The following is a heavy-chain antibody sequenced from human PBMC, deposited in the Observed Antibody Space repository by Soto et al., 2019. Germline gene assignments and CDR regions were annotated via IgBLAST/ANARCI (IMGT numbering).Heavy chain of an antibody. D-gene: IGHD1-26*01. Sequence: ASVKVSCKASGYTFTGYYVHWVRQAPGQGLEWMGWINPNSGDTYLAQRFQGRVTMNRDTSIGTAYMELRGLTSDDTAEYYCARGGAIVAAGTRVYLYNAMDVWGQGTTVTVSS. CDR1: GYTFTGYY. CDR2: INPNSGDT. CDR3: ARGGAIVAAGTRVYLYNAMDV. J-gene: IGHJ6*02. V-gene: IGHV1-2*02.